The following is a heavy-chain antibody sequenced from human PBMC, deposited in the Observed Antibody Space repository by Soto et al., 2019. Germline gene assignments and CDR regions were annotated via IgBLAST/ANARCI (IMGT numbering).Heavy chain of an antibody. CDR3: ARFKPSDAFDI. CDR1: GGTFSSYA. J-gene: IGHJ3*02. V-gene: IGHV1-69*13. Sequence: ASVKVSCKASGGTFSSYAISWVRQAPGQGLEWMGGIIPIFGTANYAQKFQGRVTITAGESTSTAYMELSSLRSEDTAVYYCARFKPSDAFDIWGQGTMVTVSS. CDR2: IIPIFGTA.